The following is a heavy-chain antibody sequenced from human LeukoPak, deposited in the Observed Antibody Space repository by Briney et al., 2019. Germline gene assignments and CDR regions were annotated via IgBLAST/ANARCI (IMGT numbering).Heavy chain of an antibody. CDR1: GFTFSSYD. CDR2: IWFDGSNK. Sequence: GGSLRLSCAASGFTFSSYDMHWVRQAPGKGLEWVAVIWFDGSNKYYADSVKGRFTISRDNSKNTLYLQMNSLRAEDTAVYYCASGVNYFDYWGQGTLVTVSS. J-gene: IGHJ4*02. V-gene: IGHV3-33*01. CDR3: ASGVNYFDY. D-gene: IGHD3-3*01.